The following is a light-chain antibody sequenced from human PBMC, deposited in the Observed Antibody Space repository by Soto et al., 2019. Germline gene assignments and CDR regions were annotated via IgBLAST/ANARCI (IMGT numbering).Light chain of an antibody. J-gene: IGLJ1*01. CDR1: SSDVGTYNY. CDR3: SSYTSSSTYV. CDR2: EVS. V-gene: IGLV2-14*01. Sequence: QSALTQPASVSGSPGQSITISCTGTSSDVGTYNYVSWYQRHPGKAPKLMIYEVSNRPSGVSHRFSGSKSGNTASLTISGLQAEDEADYYCSSYTSSSTYVFGNGTKLTVL.